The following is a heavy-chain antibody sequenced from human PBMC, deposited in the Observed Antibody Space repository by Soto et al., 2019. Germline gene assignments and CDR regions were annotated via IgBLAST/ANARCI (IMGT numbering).Heavy chain of an antibody. V-gene: IGHV3-30-3*01. CDR1: GFTFSSYA. CDR3: ARTSLTIFGPSNDSYGMGV. CDR2: ISYDGSNK. Sequence: PGGSLRLSCAASGFTFSSYAMHWVRQAPGKGLEWVAVISYDGSNKYYADSVKGRFTISRDNSKNTLYLQMNSLRAEDTAVYYCARTSLTIFGPSNDSYGMGVCGLGTTVTLSS. D-gene: IGHD3-3*01. J-gene: IGHJ6*02.